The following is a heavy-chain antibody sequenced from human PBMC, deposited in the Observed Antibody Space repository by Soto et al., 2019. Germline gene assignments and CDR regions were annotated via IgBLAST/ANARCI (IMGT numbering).Heavy chain of an antibody. CDR3: AKGPGMYSDFDC. D-gene: IGHD2-8*01. Sequence: EVQMLESGGGLVQPGGSLRLSCAASGFTFSSYAMSWVRQAPGKGLEWVSAISGSDGSTFYADSVKGRFTISRDDSKSTPYLQMNSLRAEDKAVYYCAKGPGMYSDFDCWGQGTLVTVSS. V-gene: IGHV3-23*01. J-gene: IGHJ4*02. CDR1: GFTFSSYA. CDR2: ISGSDGST.